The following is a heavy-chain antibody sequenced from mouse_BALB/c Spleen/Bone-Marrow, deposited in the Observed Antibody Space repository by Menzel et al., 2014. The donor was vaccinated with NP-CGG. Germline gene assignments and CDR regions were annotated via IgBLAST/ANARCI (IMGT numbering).Heavy chain of an antibody. V-gene: IGHV1S22*01. Sequence: LQQSGSELVRPGASVKLSCKASGYTFTSYWMHWVKQRPGQGLEWIGNIYPGSGNTNYDEKFKSKATLTVDTSSNTAYMQLSSLTSEDSTVYYCTTYGNYVAWFAYWGQGTLVTVSA. CDR3: TTYGNYVAWFAY. J-gene: IGHJ3*01. D-gene: IGHD2-1*01. CDR1: GYTFTSYW. CDR2: IYPGSGNT.